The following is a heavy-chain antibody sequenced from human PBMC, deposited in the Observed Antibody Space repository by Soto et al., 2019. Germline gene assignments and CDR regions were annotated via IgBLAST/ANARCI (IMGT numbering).Heavy chain of an antibody. J-gene: IGHJ4*02. Sequence: QVHLVESGGGVVQPGRSLRLSCAASGLTFSNYAMHWVRQAPGKGLEWVAFISYDGTNRCYPDSVKGRFTISRDNSKNTLYLKMNSLKTEDTAVYYCARESSSTVTNGGGGSAKDYWGQGTLVTVSS. V-gene: IGHV3-30-3*01. CDR2: ISYDGTNR. D-gene: IGHD4-17*01. CDR1: GLTFSNYA. CDR3: ARESSSTVTNGGGGSAKDY.